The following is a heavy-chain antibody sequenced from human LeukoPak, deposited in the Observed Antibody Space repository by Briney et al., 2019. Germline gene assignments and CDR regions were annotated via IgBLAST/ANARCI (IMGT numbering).Heavy chain of an antibody. V-gene: IGHV3-7*01. D-gene: IGHD3-22*01. Sequence: PGGSLRLSCAASGFTFSSYWMSWVRQAPGKGLEWVANIKQDGSEKYYVDSVKGRFTISRDNAKNSLYLQMNSLRAEDTAVYYCARSTYYYDSSGYSYWGQGTLVTVSS. J-gene: IGHJ4*02. CDR2: IKQDGSEK. CDR3: ARSTYYYDSSGYSY. CDR1: GFTFSSYW.